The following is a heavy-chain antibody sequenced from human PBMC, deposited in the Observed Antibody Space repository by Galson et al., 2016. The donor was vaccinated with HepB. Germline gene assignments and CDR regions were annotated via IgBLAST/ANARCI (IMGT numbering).Heavy chain of an antibody. Sequence: SLTCAVSGGSISGSPYYWGWIRQPPGKGLEWIGSIYYSGSTYYNPSLMSRVTISVDTSKHQFSLKLSSVTAGDTTVYYCARHRGTYYYDIRGYPSWYFDLWGQGTLVTVSS. V-gene: IGHV4-39*01. D-gene: IGHD3-22*01. CDR1: GGSISGSPYY. CDR2: IYYSGST. CDR3: ARHRGTYYYDIRGYPSWYFDL. J-gene: IGHJ2*01.